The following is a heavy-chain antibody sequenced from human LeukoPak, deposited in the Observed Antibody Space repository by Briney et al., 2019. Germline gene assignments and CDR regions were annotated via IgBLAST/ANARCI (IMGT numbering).Heavy chain of an antibody. CDR1: GFTVSSYW. Sequence: PGGSLRLSCAASGFTVSSYWMSWVRQAPGKGLEWVAKIREDGSERHYVDSVKGRFTLSRDNAKNSLYLQMNSLRAEDTAVYYSARDAYWGQGTLVT. CDR3: ARDAY. CDR2: IREDGSER. V-gene: IGHV3-7*04. J-gene: IGHJ4*02.